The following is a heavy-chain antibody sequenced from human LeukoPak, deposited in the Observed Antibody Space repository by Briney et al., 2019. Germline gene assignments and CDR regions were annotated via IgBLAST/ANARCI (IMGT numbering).Heavy chain of an antibody. CDR1: GLTLRNYW. V-gene: IGHV3-7*01. J-gene: IGHJ4*02. D-gene: IGHD4-11*01. CDR2: INGDGSVT. Sequence: GGSLRLSCAASGLTLRNYWMAWVRQAPGKGLERVANINGDGSVTDYVDSVKGRFTISRDNARNSMYLQMNSLSAEDTAVYYCATQDYSNFDYWGWGILVSVSS. CDR3: ATQDYSNFDY.